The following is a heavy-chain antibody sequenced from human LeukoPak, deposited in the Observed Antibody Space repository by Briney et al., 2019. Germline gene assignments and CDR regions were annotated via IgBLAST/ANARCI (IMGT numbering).Heavy chain of an antibody. V-gene: IGHV3-64D*06. D-gene: IGHD6-6*01. Sequence: GGSLRLSCPASGFTFNRFYLHWVRQAPGKGLEFVSHISSNGATTYYADSVKGRFTISRDNSKNTLYLQMSSLRADDTAVYYCVKDRSIAAPNNDFFDSWGQGALVTVSS. CDR1: GFTFNRFY. CDR2: ISSNGATT. J-gene: IGHJ4*02. CDR3: VKDRSIAAPNNDFFDS.